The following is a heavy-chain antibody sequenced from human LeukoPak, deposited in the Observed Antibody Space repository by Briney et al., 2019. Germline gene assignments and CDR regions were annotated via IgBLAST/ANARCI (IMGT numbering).Heavy chain of an antibody. D-gene: IGHD3-22*01. CDR2: ISGSGGST. Sequence: GGSLRLSCVASGFTVSSYAMTWVRQAPGKGLEWVSAISGSGGSTYYADSVKGRFTISRDNSKNTLYVQMNSLRTEDTAVYYCAKTGDKSGFYDGVDYSGQGNLVTVSS. CDR1: GFTVSSYA. V-gene: IGHV3-23*01. CDR3: AKTGDKSGFYDGVDY. J-gene: IGHJ4*02.